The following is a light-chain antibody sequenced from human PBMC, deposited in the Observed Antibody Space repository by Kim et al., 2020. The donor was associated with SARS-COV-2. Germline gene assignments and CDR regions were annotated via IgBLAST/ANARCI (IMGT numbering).Light chain of an antibody. CDR2: NVS. V-gene: IGLV2-14*03. J-gene: IGLJ3*02. Sequence: QSAPTQPASVSGSPGQAITISCTGTSSDVGGYNYVSWYQHYPDKAPKLIIYNVSNRPSGISNRFSGSKSGNTAFLSISGLQAEDEADYYCSSYTSRSTWVFGGGTKVTVL. CDR3: SSYTSRSTWV. CDR1: SSDVGGYNY.